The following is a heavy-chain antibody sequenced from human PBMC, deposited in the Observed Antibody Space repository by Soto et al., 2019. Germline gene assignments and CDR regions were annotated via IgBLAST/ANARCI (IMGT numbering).Heavy chain of an antibody. V-gene: IGHV1-2*04. J-gene: IGHJ5*02. Sequence: GASVKVSCKASGYTFTGYYMHWVRQAPGQGLEWMGWINPNSGGTNYAQKFQGWVTMTRDTSISTAYMELSRLRSDDTAVYYCARSLRRIVVVPAALNWFDPWGQGTLVTVSS. CDR1: GYTFTGYY. D-gene: IGHD2-2*01. CDR3: ARSLRRIVVVPAALNWFDP. CDR2: INPNSGGT.